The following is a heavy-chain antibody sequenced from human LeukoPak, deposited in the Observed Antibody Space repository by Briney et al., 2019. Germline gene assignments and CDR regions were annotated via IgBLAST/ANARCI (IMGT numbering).Heavy chain of an antibody. J-gene: IGHJ5*02. V-gene: IGHV5-51*01. CDR3: ARHGKLSASRNWFDP. CDR2: IYPDDFDT. CDR1: GYSFTSYW. D-gene: IGHD1-26*01. Sequence: GESLKISCKASGYSFTSYWIAWVRQMPGKGLEWMGVIYPDDFDTRYSPSFQGQVTISADKSISTAFLQWSSLKASDTATYYCARHGKLSASRNWFDPWGQGTLVTVSS.